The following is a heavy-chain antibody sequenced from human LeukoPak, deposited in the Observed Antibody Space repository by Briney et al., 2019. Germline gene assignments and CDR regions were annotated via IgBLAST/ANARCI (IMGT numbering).Heavy chain of an antibody. Sequence: GGSLRLSCTASGFTFGDYAMSWVRQAPGKGLEWVGFIRSKAYGGTTEYAASVKGRFTISRDDSKSIAYLQMNSLKTEDTAVYYCARGGDFGVPAPLGIDAFDIWGQGTMVTVSS. D-gene: IGHD2-2*01. CDR2: IRSKAYGGTT. V-gene: IGHV3-49*04. CDR3: ARGGDFGVPAPLGIDAFDI. CDR1: GFTFGDYA. J-gene: IGHJ3*02.